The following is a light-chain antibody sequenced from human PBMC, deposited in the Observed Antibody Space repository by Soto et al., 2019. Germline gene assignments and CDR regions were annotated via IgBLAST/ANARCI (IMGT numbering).Light chain of an antibody. Sequence: DLQMTQSPSSLSASVGDRVTITCQASQDISNYLNWYQQKPGKAPKLLIYDASNLEMGVPSRFSGSGSGTDFTFTISSLQPEDIATYYCQQYDNVFTFGGGTKVEIK. CDR1: QDISNY. V-gene: IGKV1-33*01. J-gene: IGKJ4*01. CDR2: DAS. CDR3: QQYDNVFT.